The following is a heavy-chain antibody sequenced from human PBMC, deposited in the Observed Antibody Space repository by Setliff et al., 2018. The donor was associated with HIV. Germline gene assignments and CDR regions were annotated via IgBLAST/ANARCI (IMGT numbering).Heavy chain of an antibody. CDR2: IDWNDNK. J-gene: IGHJ4*02. V-gene: IGHV2-5*01. Sequence: SGPTLVNPTQTLTLTCTFSGFSRSTSGVGVGWIRQPQGKALEWLALIDWNDNKPFSPSLKSKLTITKDTSKNQVVLTMTNVDPVDTATYFCARRAGSSWFRFYFDYWGQGALVTVSS. CDR1: GFSRSTSGVG. D-gene: IGHD6-13*01. CDR3: ARRAGSSWFRFYFDY.